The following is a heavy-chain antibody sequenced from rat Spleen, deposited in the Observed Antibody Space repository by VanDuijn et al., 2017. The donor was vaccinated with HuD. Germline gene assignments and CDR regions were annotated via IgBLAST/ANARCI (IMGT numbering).Heavy chain of an antibody. D-gene: IGHD1-9*01. CDR2: ISTGGVNT. Sequence: EVQLVESGGGLVQPGRSLKLSCAASGFTYNYYVMAWVRQAPTRGLEWVASISTGGVNTYYRDSVKGRFTISRDNAKSTLSLQMDSLRSEDTATYYCARRHYGYTDYFDYWGQGVMVTVSS. CDR3: ARRHYGYTDYFDY. J-gene: IGHJ2*01. V-gene: IGHV5S23*01. CDR1: GFTYNYYV.